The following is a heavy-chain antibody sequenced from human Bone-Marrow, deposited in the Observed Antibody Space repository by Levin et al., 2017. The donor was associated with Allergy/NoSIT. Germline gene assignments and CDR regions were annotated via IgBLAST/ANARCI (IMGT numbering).Heavy chain of an antibody. V-gene: IGHV1-69*04. Sequence: KISCKASGGTFSSYAISWVRQAPGQGLEWMGRIIPILGIANYAQKFQGRVTITADKSTSTAYMELSSLRSEDTAVYYCARETLGSGWPNDAFDSWGQGTMVTVSS. D-gene: IGHD6-19*01. CDR3: ARETLGSGWPNDAFDS. CDR1: GGTFSSYA. J-gene: IGHJ3*02. CDR2: IIPILGIA.